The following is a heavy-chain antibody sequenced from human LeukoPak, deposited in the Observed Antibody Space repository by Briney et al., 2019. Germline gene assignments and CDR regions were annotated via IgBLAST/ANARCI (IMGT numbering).Heavy chain of an antibody. D-gene: IGHD2-2*03. Sequence: ASVKVSCKVSGYTLTELSMHWVRQAPGKGLEWVGGFDPEDGETIYAQKFQGRVTMTEDTSTDTAYMELSSLRSEDTAVYYCAVDLNVLDMFDYWGQGTLVTVSS. CDR2: FDPEDGET. V-gene: IGHV1-24*01. CDR3: AVDLNVLDMFDY. CDR1: GYTLTELS. J-gene: IGHJ4*02.